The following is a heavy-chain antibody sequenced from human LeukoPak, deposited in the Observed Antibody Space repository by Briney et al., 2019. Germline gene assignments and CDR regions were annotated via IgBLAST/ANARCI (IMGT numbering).Heavy chain of an antibody. CDR1: GFTFSSYA. Sequence: PGGSLRLSCAASGFTFSSYAVGWVRQAPGKGLEWVSAISASGGSTYYADSVKGRFTISRDNSTHTLYLQMSSLRAEDTAVYYCAKGKFQTTVTAYFDYWGQGTLVTVSS. CDR2: ISASGGST. D-gene: IGHD4-17*01. CDR3: AKGKFQTTVTAYFDY. V-gene: IGHV3-23*01. J-gene: IGHJ4*02.